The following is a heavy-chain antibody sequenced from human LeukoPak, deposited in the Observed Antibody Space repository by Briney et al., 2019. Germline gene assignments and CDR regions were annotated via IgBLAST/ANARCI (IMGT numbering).Heavy chain of an antibody. CDR2: IIPIFGTA. V-gene: IGHV1-69*06. CDR1: GGTFSSYA. J-gene: IGHJ6*04. D-gene: IGHD2-21*01. CDR3: ARREAIRGDYYYYGMDV. Sequence: SVRVSCKASGGTFSSYAISWVRQAPGEGLEWMGGIIPIFGTANYAQKLQGRVTITADKSTSTAYMELSSLRSEDTAVYYCARREAIRGDYYYYGMDVWGKGTTVTVSS.